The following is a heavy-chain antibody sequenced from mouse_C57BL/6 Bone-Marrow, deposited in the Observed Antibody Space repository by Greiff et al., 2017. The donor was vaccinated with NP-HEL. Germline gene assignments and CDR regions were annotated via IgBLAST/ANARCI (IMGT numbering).Heavy chain of an antibody. CDR3: ARRYYYGSSHWYFDV. CDR1: GFTFSDYY. Sequence: EVKLVESGGGLVQPGGSLKLSCAASGFTFSDYYMYWVRQTPEKRLEWVAYISNGGGSTYYPDTVKGRFTSSRDNAKNTLYLQMSRLKSEDTAMYYCARRYYYGSSHWYFDVWGTGTTVTVSS. V-gene: IGHV5-12*01. D-gene: IGHD1-1*01. CDR2: ISNGGGST. J-gene: IGHJ1*03.